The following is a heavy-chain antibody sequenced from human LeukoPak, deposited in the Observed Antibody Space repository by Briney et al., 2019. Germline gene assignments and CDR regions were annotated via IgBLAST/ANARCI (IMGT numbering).Heavy chain of an antibody. V-gene: IGHV4-4*02. CDR1: GGSISSSSW. CDR2: VCHSGSP. D-gene: IGHD5/OR15-5a*01. J-gene: IGHJ3*02. Sequence: SGTLSLTCAVSGGSISSSSWWSWVRQPPGKGLEWIGEVCHSGSPNYNPSFRGRVTILVDKSKNQFSLNLGSLTAADTAVYYCARDPNIVSTVTLRAFDIWGQGTMVSVSS. CDR3: ARDPNIVSTVTLRAFDI.